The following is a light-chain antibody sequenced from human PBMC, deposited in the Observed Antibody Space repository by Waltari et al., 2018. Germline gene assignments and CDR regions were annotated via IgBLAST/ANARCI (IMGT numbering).Light chain of an antibody. CDR3: QHYVRLPVT. Sequence: EIVLTQSPGTLSLSPGERATLSCRASQDIKRTLAWYQQKPGQSPRLLIYGASNRDTGIPDRFSGTGSETDFSLTISRLEPEDFAVYFCQHYVRLPVTYGQGTKVEIK. CDR2: GAS. V-gene: IGKV3-20*01. CDR1: QDIKRT. J-gene: IGKJ1*01.